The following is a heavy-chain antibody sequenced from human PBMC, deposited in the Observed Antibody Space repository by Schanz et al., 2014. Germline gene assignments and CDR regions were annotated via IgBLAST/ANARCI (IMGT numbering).Heavy chain of an antibody. CDR2: IKQDGSDK. Sequence: EVQLVESGGGLVQPGGSLRVSCAASGFTFRSYWMNWVRQAPGKGLEWVANIKQDGSDKHYVDSVKGRFTISRDNAKNSLYLQMNSLGAEDTAVYYCARDDSPSTKPFDSWGQGTLVSVSS. CDR1: GFTFRSYW. D-gene: IGHD2-21*01. J-gene: IGHJ4*02. CDR3: ARDDSPSTKPFDS. V-gene: IGHV3-7*01.